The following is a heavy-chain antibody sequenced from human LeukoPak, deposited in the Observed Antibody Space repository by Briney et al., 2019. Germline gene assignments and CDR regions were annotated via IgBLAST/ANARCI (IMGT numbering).Heavy chain of an antibody. Sequence: ASVKVSRKASGYTFTGYYMHWVRQAPGQGLEWMGWINPNSGGTNYAQKFQGRVTMTRDTSISTAYMELSRLRSDDTAAYYCARVVGSSWDRPYFDYWGQGTLVTVSS. CDR1: GYTFTGYY. CDR3: ARVVGSSWDRPYFDY. J-gene: IGHJ4*02. D-gene: IGHD6-13*01. V-gene: IGHV1-2*02. CDR2: INPNSGGT.